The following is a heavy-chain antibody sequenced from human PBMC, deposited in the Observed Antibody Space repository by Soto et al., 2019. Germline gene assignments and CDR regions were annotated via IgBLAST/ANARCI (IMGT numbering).Heavy chain of an antibody. V-gene: IGHV4-31*03. CDR2: IFHSGST. D-gene: IGHD2-15*01. J-gene: IGHJ5*02. CDR3: VRGGIAGHWFDP. CDR1: RAFINSGGFY. Sequence: QVQLQESGPGLVKPTQTLTLTCSVSRAFINSGGFYYSWIRQPPGKGLEWLGYIFHSGSTLYNPSLGGRLPLTADTSRNQRSLYLTSVTAADTAVYYCVRGGIAGHWFDPWGQGILVTVSS.